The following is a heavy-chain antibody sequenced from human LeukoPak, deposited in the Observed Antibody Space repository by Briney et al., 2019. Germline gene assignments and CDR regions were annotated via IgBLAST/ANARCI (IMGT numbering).Heavy chain of an antibody. V-gene: IGHV3-30*18. CDR1: GFTFSSYG. Sequence: GRSLRLSCAASGFTFSSYGMHWVRQAPGKGLEWVAVISYDGSNKYYADSVKGRFTISRDNSKNTLYPQMNSLRAEDTAVYYCAKCRGGYVCYFDYWGQGTLVTVSS. CDR3: AKCRGGYVCYFDY. CDR2: ISYDGSNK. D-gene: IGHD5-12*01. J-gene: IGHJ4*02.